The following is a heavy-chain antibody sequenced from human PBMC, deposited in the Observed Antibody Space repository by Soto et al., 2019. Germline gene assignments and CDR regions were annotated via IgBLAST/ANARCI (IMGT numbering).Heavy chain of an antibody. CDR3: ARRITIFGVVIGWFDP. J-gene: IGHJ5*02. CDR1: GGFISRYY. V-gene: IGHV4-59*12. Sequence: SETLSLTCTVSGGFISRYYWNWIRQPPGKGLEWIGYIYYSGSTNYNPSLKSRVTISVDTSKNQFSLKLSSVTAADTAVYYCARRITIFGVVIGWFDPWGQGTLVTVSS. D-gene: IGHD3-3*01. CDR2: IYYSGST.